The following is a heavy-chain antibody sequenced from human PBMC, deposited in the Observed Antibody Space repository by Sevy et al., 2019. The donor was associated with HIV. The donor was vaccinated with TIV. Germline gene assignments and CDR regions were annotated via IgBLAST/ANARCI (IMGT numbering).Heavy chain of an antibody. J-gene: IGHJ4*02. CDR3: AKDSSSWYDRAVDY. CDR1: GFTFSSYV. D-gene: IGHD6-13*01. Sequence: GGSLRLSCAASGFTFSSYVMSWVRQAPGKGLEWVSAISGSGGSTYYADSVKGRFTISRDNSKNTRYLQMNSLRAEDTAVYYCAKDSSSWYDRAVDYWGQGTLVTVSS. V-gene: IGHV3-23*01. CDR2: ISGSGGST.